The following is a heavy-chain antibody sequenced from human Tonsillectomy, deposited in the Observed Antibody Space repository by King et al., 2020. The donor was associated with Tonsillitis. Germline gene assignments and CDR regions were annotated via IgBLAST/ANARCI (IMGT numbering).Heavy chain of an antibody. J-gene: IGHJ2*01. V-gene: IGHV4-30-2*01. Sequence: LQLQESGSGLVKPSQTLSLTCAVSGGSISSGGYSWSWIRQPPGKGLEWIGYIYHSGSTYYNPSLKSRVTISVDRSKNQFSLKLSSVTAADTAVYYCARAHRGGEASWYFDLWGRGTLVTVSS. D-gene: IGHD3-10*01. CDR2: IYHSGST. CDR3: ARAHRGGEASWYFDL. CDR1: GGSISSGGYS.